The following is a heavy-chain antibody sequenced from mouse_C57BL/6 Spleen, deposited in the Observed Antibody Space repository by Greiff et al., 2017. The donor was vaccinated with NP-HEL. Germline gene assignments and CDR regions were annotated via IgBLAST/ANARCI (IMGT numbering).Heavy chain of an antibody. V-gene: IGHV1-15*01. CDR1: GYTFTDYE. J-gene: IGHJ3*01. D-gene: IGHD2-2*01. CDR3: TLSTMVTSWFAY. Sequence: VQLQQSGAELVRPGASVTLSCKASGYTFTDYEMHWVKQTPVHGLEWIGAIAPETGGTAYNQKFKGKAILTADKSSSTAYMELRSLTSEDSAVYYCTLSTMVTSWFAYWGQGTLVTVSA. CDR2: IAPETGGT.